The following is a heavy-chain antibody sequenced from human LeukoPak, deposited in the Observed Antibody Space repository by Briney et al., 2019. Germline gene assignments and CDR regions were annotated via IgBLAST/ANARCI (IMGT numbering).Heavy chain of an antibody. D-gene: IGHD1-26*01. CDR3: ARDGWELLVMAEYLQY. V-gene: IGHV3-30*03. CDR2: ISYDGRTK. CDR1: GFTLSNYG. Sequence: PGGSLRLSCAASGFTLSNYGMQWVRQAPGKGLEWVAVISYDGRTKYYADSVKGRFTISRDNSKNTLYLQMNSLRAEDTAVYYCARDGWELLVMAEYLQYWGQGTLVTVSS. J-gene: IGHJ1*01.